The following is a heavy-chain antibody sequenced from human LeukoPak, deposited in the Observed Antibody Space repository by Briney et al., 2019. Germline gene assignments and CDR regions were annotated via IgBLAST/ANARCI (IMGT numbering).Heavy chain of an antibody. Sequence: ASVKISCKASGYTFTSYDINWVRQATGQGLEWLGWMNPNSGNTGYAQKFQGRVTMTRNTSISTAYMELSSLRSEDTAVYYCARINYDSSGYYADYWGQGTLVTVSS. CDR2: MNPNSGNT. CDR1: GYTFTSYD. D-gene: IGHD3-22*01. J-gene: IGHJ4*02. CDR3: ARINYDSSGYYADY. V-gene: IGHV1-8*01.